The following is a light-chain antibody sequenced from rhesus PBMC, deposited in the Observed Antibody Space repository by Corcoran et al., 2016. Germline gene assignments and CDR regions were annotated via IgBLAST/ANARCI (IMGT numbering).Light chain of an antibody. CDR3: QQYNSDPYS. Sequence: DIQMTQSPSSLSASVGDRVTITCRASQGISSYLVWYQQKPGKAPKPLIYYASNLESGVPSRFGGNGSGTEYTLTISSLQPEYFATYYCQQYNSDPYSFSQGTKVEIK. V-gene: IGKV1-37*01. CDR2: YAS. CDR1: QGISSY. J-gene: IGKJ2*01.